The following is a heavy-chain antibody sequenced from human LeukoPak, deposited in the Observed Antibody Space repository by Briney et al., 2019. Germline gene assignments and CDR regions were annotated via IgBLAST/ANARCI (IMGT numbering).Heavy chain of an antibody. CDR3: AREGRSPDFWSGYYFDY. V-gene: IGHV4-4*07. Sequence: SETLSLTCTVSGGSISSYYWSWVRQPAGKGLEWIGRIYTSGSTNYNPSLKSRVTMSVDTSKNQFSLKLSSVTAADTAVYYCAREGRSPDFWSGYYFDYWGQGTLVTVSS. CDR1: GGSISSYY. CDR2: IYTSGST. J-gene: IGHJ4*02. D-gene: IGHD3-3*01.